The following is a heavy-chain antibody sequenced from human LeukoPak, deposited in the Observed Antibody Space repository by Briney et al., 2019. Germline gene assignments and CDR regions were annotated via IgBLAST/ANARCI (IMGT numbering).Heavy chain of an antibody. D-gene: IGHD2-15*01. J-gene: IGHJ4*02. CDR2: IKEDGSEK. CDR1: GFTFSSHW. V-gene: IGHV3-7*04. Sequence: PGGSLRLSCAASGFTFSSHWMNWVRQAPGKGLEWLANIKEDGSEKYYADSVKGRFTISRDNPKNSLYLQMNSLRAEDTAVYYCARDYDCSGGGCYFGYWGQGTLVTVSS. CDR3: ARDYDCSGGGCYFGY.